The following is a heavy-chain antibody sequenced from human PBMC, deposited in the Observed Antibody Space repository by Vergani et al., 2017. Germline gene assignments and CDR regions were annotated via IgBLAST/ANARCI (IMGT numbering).Heavy chain of an antibody. CDR2: ISYDGSNK. V-gene: IGHV3-30*04. J-gene: IGHJ3*02. D-gene: IGHD1-14*01. CDR1: GFTFSSYA. Sequence: QVQLVESGGGVVQPGRSLRLSCAASGFTFSSYAMHWVRQAPGKGLEWVAVISYDGSNKYYADSVKGRFTISRDNSKNSLYLQMNSLRAEDTAVYYCARASGTRYGAFDIWGQGTMVTVSS. CDR3: ARASGTRYGAFDI.